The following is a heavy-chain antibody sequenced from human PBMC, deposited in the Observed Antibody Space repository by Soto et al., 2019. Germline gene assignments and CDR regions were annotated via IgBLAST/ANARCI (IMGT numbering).Heavy chain of an antibody. CDR1: GFPFAPST. CDR3: AKRDVPHSTSNAYFYDH. D-gene: IGHD2-21*02. CDR2: ISVSVGST. J-gene: IGHJ4*02. Sequence: EVQLLQSGGGLVQPGGSLTLSCGVSGFPFAPSTMSWVRQAPGKGLEWVSTISVSVGSTYSADSVQGRFTVSSDISDTTLFLRMPSMTADDTAVYFCAKRDVPHSTSNAYFYDHWGRGVLVTVSS. V-gene: IGHV3-23*01.